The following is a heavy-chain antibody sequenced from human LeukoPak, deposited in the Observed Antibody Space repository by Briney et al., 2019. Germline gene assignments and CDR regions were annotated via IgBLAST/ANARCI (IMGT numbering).Heavy chain of an antibody. CDR1: GDSVSSNSAA. CDR3: ARRGILWWWPFDY. D-gene: IGHD2-21*01. CDR2: TYYRSKWYN. J-gene: IGHJ4*02. V-gene: IGHV6-1*01. Sequence: SQTLSLTCAISGDSVSSNSAAWNWIRQSPSRGLEWLGRTYYRSKWYNDYAVSVKSRITINPDTSKNQFSLKLSSVTAADTAVYYCARRGILWWWPFDYWGQGTLVTVSS.